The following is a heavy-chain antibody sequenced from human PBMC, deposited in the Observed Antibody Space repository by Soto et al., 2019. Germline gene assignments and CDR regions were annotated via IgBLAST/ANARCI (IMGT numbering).Heavy chain of an antibody. V-gene: IGHV3-9*01. D-gene: IGHD6-19*01. CDR2: ISWNSGSI. Sequence: EVQLVESGGGLVQPGRSLRLSCAASGFTFEDYAMHWVRQAPGKGLEWVSGISWNSGSIGYADSVKGRFTISRDNAKNSLYLQMNSLRAEDTALYYCAKDASRIAVGGDFQHWVQGTLVTVSS. CDR1: GFTFEDYA. J-gene: IGHJ1*01. CDR3: AKDASRIAVGGDFQH.